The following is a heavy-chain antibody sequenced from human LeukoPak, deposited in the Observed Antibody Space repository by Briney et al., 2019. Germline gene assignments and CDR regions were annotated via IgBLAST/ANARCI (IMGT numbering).Heavy chain of an antibody. J-gene: IGHJ4*02. Sequence: GGSLRLSCAASGFTLSRYSMNWVRQAPGKGLEWVSSITSSSSYIYYADSVKGRFTISRDNAKNSLYLQMNSLRAEDTAVYYCARVRYDSSGYYSLSDYWGQGTLVTVSA. CDR3: ARVRYDSSGYYSLSDY. D-gene: IGHD3-22*01. CDR2: ITSSSSYI. CDR1: GFTLSRYS. V-gene: IGHV3-21*01.